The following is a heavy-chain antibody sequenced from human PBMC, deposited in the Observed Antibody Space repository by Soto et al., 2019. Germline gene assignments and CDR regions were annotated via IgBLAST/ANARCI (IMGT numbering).Heavy chain of an antibody. CDR3: AKDLTGREHIVVVTAIEY. D-gene: IGHD2-21*02. Sequence: GGSLRLSCAASGFTFSTYAMHWVRQAPGKGLEWVAVISYDGSNKYYADSVKGRFTISRDNSKNTLYLQMNSLRAEDTAVYYCAKDLTGREHIVVVTAIEYWGQGT. V-gene: IGHV3-30-3*01. CDR2: ISYDGSNK. CDR1: GFTFSTYA. J-gene: IGHJ4*02.